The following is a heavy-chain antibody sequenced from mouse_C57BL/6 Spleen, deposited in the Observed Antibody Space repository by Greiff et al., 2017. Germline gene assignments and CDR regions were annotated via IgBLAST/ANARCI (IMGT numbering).Heavy chain of an antibody. Sequence: EVQVVESGGGLVKPGGSLKLSCAASGFTFSSYAMSWVRQTPEKRLEWVATISDGGSYTYYPDNVKGRFTISRDNAKNNLYLQMSHLKSEDTAMYYCASDLLNAMDYWGQGTSVTVSS. CDR3: ASDLLNAMDY. V-gene: IGHV5-4*01. J-gene: IGHJ4*01. CDR1: GFTFSSYA. CDR2: ISDGGSYT. D-gene: IGHD2-1*01.